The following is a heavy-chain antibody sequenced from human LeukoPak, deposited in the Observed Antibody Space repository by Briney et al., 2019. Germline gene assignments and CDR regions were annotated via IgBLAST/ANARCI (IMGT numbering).Heavy chain of an antibody. CDR3: ASDGGCSGGTCYSGYFQH. CDR1: GYTFTSYA. Sequence: ASVKVSCKASGYTFTSYAIHWVRQAPGQRLEWMGWINAGNGNTKYSQKFQGRVTITRDTSASTAYMDLSNLRSEDTAMYYCASDGGCSGGTCYSGYFQHWGQGTLVTVSS. CDR2: INAGNGNT. V-gene: IGHV1-3*01. D-gene: IGHD2-15*01. J-gene: IGHJ1*01.